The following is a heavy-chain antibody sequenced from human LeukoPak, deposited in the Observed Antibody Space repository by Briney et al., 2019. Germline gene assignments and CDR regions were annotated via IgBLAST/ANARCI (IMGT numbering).Heavy chain of an antibody. J-gene: IGHJ6*03. CDR1: GGSFSGYY. CDR2: INHSGST. Sequence: PSETLSLTCAVYGGSFSGYYWSWIRQPPGKGLEWIGEINHSGSTNYNPSLKSRVTISVDTSKNQFSLKLSSVTAADTAVYYCARDVVAATRRYYYYYMDVWGKGTTVTVSS. V-gene: IGHV4-34*01. CDR3: ARDVVAATRRYYYYYMDV. D-gene: IGHD2-15*01.